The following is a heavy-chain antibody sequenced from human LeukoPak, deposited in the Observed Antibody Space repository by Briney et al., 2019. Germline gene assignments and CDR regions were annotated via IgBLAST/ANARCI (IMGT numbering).Heavy chain of an antibody. CDR1: GHTFTTYV. J-gene: IGHJ6*03. D-gene: IGHD2-15*01. V-gene: IGHV1-8*01. Sequence: ASVKVSCKASGHTFTTYVINWVRQATGQGLGWMGWMNPNSGNTGDAQKFQGRVTMTRNTSISTAYMELSSLRSEDTAVYYCARAPSVAATFYYYYYMDVWGKGTTVTVSS. CDR2: MNPNSGNT. CDR3: ARAPSVAATFYYYYYMDV.